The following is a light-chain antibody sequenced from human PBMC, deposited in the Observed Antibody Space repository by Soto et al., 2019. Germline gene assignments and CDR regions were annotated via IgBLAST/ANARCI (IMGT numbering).Light chain of an antibody. CDR1: QSVSSN. CDR2: GAS. CDR3: QQYNNWPRT. V-gene: IGKV3-15*01. Sequence: EIVMTQSPATLSVSPGERATLSCRASQSVSSNLAWYQQKPGQAPRLLIYGASTRGTGIPARFSGSRSGTEFTLTISSLQSEDFAVYYCQQYNNWPRTFGQGTKVEIK. J-gene: IGKJ1*01.